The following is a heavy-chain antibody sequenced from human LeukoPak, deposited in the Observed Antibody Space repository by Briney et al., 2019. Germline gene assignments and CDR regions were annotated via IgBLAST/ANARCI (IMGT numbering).Heavy chain of an antibody. J-gene: IGHJ4*02. V-gene: IGHV4-39*07. CDR1: GGSISSSSYY. D-gene: IGHD3-10*01. CDR3: ARGGDRSFDY. CDR2: IHHSGSI. Sequence: SETLSLTCTVSGGSISSSSYYWGWIRQPPGKGLEWIAEIHHSGSINYNPSLKSRVTISVDKAKNQFSLNLNSVTAADTAVYYCARGGDRSFDYWGQGTLVTVSS.